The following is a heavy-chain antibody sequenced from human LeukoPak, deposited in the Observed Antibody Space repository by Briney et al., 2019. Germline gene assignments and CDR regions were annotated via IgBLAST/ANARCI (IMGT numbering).Heavy chain of an antibody. CDR3: ARCLHGNGYIPGDY. Sequence: GESLKITCKGSGYSFTNYWIGWVRQMPGKGLEWMGIIYPGDSDTRYSPSFQAKVTISADKSMSTAYLQWSSLKASDTAMYYCARCLHGNGYIPGDYWGQGTMVTVSS. J-gene: IGHJ4*02. CDR2: IYPGDSDT. D-gene: IGHD5-24*01. CDR1: GYSFTNYW. V-gene: IGHV5-51*01.